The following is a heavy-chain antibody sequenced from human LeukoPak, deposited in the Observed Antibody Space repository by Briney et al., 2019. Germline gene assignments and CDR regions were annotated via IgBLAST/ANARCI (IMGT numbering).Heavy chain of an antibody. CDR3: ASQGYSGYDKTHDAFDI. J-gene: IGHJ3*02. V-gene: IGHV4-59*08. Sequence: SETLSLTCTVSGGSISSYYWNWIRQPPGKGLEWIGYIYYSGSTNYNPSLKSRVTISVDTSKNQFSLKLSSVTAADTAVYYCASQGYSGYDKTHDAFDIWGQGTMVTVSS. D-gene: IGHD5-12*01. CDR1: GGSISSYY. CDR2: IYYSGST.